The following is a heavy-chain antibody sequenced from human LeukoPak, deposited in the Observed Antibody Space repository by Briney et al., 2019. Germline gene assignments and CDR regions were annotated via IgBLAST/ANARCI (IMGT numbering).Heavy chain of an antibody. CDR1: GVSISSFY. Sequence: PSETLSLTCTVSGVSISSFYWSWIRQPPGKGLECIGYIYYSGSTNYNPSLKGRVTLSVDTSKNQFSLKLSSVTAADTAVYYCARAGYGVGDTAHHYFDYWGQGTLVTVSS. CDR2: IYYSGST. CDR3: ARAGYGVGDTAHHYFDY. J-gene: IGHJ4*02. V-gene: IGHV4-59*01. D-gene: IGHD1-26*01.